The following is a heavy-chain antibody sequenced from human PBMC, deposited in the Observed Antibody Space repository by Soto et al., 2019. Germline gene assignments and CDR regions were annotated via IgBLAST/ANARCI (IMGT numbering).Heavy chain of an antibody. CDR1: GFTFSSYS. CDR2: ISSSSSYI. V-gene: IGHV3-21*01. CDR3: AREQIAMVERGRPAP. D-gene: IGHD3-10*01. Sequence: EVQLVESGGGMVKPGGSLRLSCAASGFTFSSYSMNWVRQATGKGLEWVSSISSSSSYIYYADSVKGRFTISRDNAKNSLYRQMNSLRAEDTAVYYCAREQIAMVERGRPAPWGQVTLVTVAS. J-gene: IGHJ5*02.